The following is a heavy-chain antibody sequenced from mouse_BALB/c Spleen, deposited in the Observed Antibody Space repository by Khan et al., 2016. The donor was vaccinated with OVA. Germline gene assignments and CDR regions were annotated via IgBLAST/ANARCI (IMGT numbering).Heavy chain of an antibody. J-gene: IGHJ3*01. CDR1: DYTFTDYP. D-gene: IGHD2-3*01. CDR2: VSTYYGNT. V-gene: IGHV1S137*01. CDR3: ARDAGYSLFAY. Sequence: QVQLMQSGPELVRPGVSVKISCKGSDYTFTDYPMHWVQQSHGKSLEWIGAVSTYYGNTNYTQKFKGKAIMTVDKSSSTAYMELDGLTSEDSAIYYCARDAGYSLFAYWGQGTLVTVSA.